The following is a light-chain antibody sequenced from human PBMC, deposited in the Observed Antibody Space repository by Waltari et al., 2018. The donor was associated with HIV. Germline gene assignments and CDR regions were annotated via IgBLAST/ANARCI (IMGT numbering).Light chain of an antibody. CDR1: SSNIGAEYD. V-gene: IGLV1-40*01. Sequence: QSVVTQPPSVSGAPGQRVTISCSGSSSNIGAEYDVHWYQQFPGTAPKLLLYGNSVRPSGGPDRFSGSKSGTSASLAITGLQAEDEADYYCHSYDSRLSAWVFGGGTKLTVL. CDR3: HSYDSRLSAWV. CDR2: GNS. J-gene: IGLJ3*02.